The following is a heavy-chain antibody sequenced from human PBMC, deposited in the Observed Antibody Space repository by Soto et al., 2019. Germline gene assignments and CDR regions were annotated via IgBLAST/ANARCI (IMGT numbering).Heavy chain of an antibody. D-gene: IGHD3-10*01. V-gene: IGHV1-69*01. CDR2: IIPIFGTA. CDR3: ARISTGHYCSGIVNWFDP. CDR1: GFTFSSYA. J-gene: IGHJ5*02. Sequence: VQLLESGGGLVQPGGSLRLSCAASGFTFSSYAISWVRQAPGQGVEWMGGIIPIFGTANYEQQCQGRVTVTADESNSTAYMELSGLRSEDTAVYYCARISTGHYCSGIVNWFDPWGQGTLVTVSS.